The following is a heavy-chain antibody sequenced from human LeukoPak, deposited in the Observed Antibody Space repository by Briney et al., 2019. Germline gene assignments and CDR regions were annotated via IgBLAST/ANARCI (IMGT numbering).Heavy chain of an antibody. V-gene: IGHV4-39*01. CDR2: IYYSGST. Sequence: SETLSLTCTVAGGSISSSSYYWGWIRQPPGKGLAWIGSIYYSGSTYYQPSLKSRVTISVDTSKNQFSLKLSSVTAADTAVYYCARRDSSSSDYFDYWGQGTLVTVSS. D-gene: IGHD6-6*01. CDR3: ARRDSSSSDYFDY. J-gene: IGHJ4*02. CDR1: GGSISSSSYY.